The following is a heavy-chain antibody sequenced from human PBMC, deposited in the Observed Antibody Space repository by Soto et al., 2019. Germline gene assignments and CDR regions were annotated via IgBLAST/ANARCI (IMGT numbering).Heavy chain of an antibody. D-gene: IGHD5-12*01. CDR3: ARGPIVATTQTFDY. CDR2: IWYDGSNK. V-gene: IGHV3-33*01. Sequence: QVQLVESGGGVVQPGRSLRLSCAASGFTFSSYGMHWVRQAPGKGLEWVAVIWYDGSNKYYADSVKGRFTISRDNSKNTLYLQMNSLRAEDTAVYYWARGPIVATTQTFDYWGQGTLVTVSS. J-gene: IGHJ4*02. CDR1: GFTFSSYG.